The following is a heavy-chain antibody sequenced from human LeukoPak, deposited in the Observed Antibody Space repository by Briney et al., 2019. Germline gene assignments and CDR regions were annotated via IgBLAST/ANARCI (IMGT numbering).Heavy chain of an antibody. J-gene: IGHJ4*02. CDR2: MSALNGNT. Sequence: EASVKVSCKASGYTFTNYGISWVRQAPGQGLEWMGWMSALNGNTNYQHKFQGRVTMTTDTSKNTAYMELRSLRSDDTAVYYCARDSALLNNGDWYGGSDYWGQGTLVTVSS. CDR1: GYTFTNYG. D-gene: IGHD4-17*01. CDR3: ARDSALLNNGDWYGGSDY. V-gene: IGHV1-18*01.